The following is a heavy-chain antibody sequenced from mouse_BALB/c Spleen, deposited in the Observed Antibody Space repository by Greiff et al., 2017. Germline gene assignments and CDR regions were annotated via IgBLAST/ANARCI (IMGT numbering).Heavy chain of an antibody. CDR1: GFNIKDPY. J-gene: IGHJ1*01. CDR3: ARRGYFDV. V-gene: IGHV14-3*02. CDR2: IDPANGNT. Sequence: EVQLQESGAELVKPGASVKLSCTASGFNIKDPYMHWVKQRPEQGLEWIGRIDPANGNTKYDPKFQGKATITADTSSNTAYLQLSSLTSEDTAVYYCARRGYFDVWGAGTTVTVSS.